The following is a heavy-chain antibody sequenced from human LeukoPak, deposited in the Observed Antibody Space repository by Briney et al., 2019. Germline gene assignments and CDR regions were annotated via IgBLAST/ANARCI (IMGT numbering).Heavy chain of an antibody. J-gene: IGHJ5*02. CDR2: TYYGSKWYN. CDR1: GDSVSSNSAA. CDR3: ARAHIAFTIFVSAYTNWFDP. V-gene: IGHV6-1*01. Sequence: SQTLSLTCAISGDSVSSNSAAWNWIRQSPSRGLEWLGRTYYGSKWYNDYAVSVKSRITINPDTSKNQFSLKLSSVTAADTAVYYCARAHIAFTIFVSAYTNWFDPWGQGTLVTVSS. D-gene: IGHD3-3*01.